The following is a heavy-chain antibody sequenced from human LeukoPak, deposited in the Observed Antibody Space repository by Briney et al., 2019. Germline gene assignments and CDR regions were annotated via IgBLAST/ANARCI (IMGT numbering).Heavy chain of an antibody. J-gene: IGHJ4*02. V-gene: IGHV4-59*01. CDR1: GGSISSYY. Sequence: SETLSLTCTVSGGSISSYYWSWIRQPPGKGLEWIGYIYYSGSTSYNPSLKSRVTISVDTSKNQFSLKLSSVTAADTAVYYCARERVSGYEPFDYWGQGTLVTVSS. CDR3: ARERVSGYEPFDY. D-gene: IGHD5-12*01. CDR2: IYYSGST.